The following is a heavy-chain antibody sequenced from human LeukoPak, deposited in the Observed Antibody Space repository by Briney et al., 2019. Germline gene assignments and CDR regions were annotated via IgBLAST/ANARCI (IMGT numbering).Heavy chain of an antibody. V-gene: IGHV1-2*02. CDR1: GYTFTGYY. Sequence: GASVKVSCKASGYTFTGYYMHWVRQAPGQGREWMGWINPNSGGTNYAQKFQGRVTMTTDTSISTAYMELSRLRSDDTAVYYCARSLYYDSSGYTYWGQGTLVTVSS. CDR3: ARSLYYDSSGYTY. J-gene: IGHJ4*02. D-gene: IGHD3-22*01. CDR2: INPNSGGT.